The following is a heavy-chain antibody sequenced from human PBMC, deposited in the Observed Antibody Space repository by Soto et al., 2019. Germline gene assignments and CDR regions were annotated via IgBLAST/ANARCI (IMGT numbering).Heavy chain of an antibody. Sequence: LALTSSLSGAPIILGGYAWSWIRQARGKGLDWIGYNNHLDTTFSNPSFQTRLSLSMDRTKNHFNLKLHSMSAADRDVYFCPRPGGSDSFDYWGQGILATVSS. CDR2: NNHLDTT. CDR1: GAPIILGGYA. V-gene: IGHV4-30-2*01. CDR3: PRPGGSDSFDY. D-gene: IGHD1-26*01. J-gene: IGHJ4*02.